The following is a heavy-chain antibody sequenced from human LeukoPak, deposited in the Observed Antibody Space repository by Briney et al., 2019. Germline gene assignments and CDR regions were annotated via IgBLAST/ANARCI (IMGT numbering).Heavy chain of an antibody. CDR1: GGTFSSYA. Sequence: ASVKVSCTASGGTFSSYAISWVRQAPGQGLEWMGGIIPIFGTANYAQKFQGRVTITADESTSTAYMELSSLRSEDTAVYYCASARALTGPNYYYYYGMDVWGQGTTVTVSS. D-gene: IGHD3-9*01. J-gene: IGHJ6*02. V-gene: IGHV1-69*13. CDR2: IIPIFGTA. CDR3: ASARALTGPNYYYYYGMDV.